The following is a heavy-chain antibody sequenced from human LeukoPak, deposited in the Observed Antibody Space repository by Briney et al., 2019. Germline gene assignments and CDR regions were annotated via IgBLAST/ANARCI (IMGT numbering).Heavy chain of an antibody. CDR1: GVSVSTSNYY. D-gene: IGHD4-17*01. CDR3: ARPTHNTGDYTD. CDR2: VYRSGSA. J-gene: IGHJ4*02. V-gene: IGHV4-39*07. Sequence: SETLSLTCIVSGVSVSTSNYYWGWIRQPPGMGLEWIGSVYRSGSASYNPSLKSRVTISVDTSKNQVSLKLSSVTAADTAVYYCARPTHNTGDYTDWGQGTLVTVSS.